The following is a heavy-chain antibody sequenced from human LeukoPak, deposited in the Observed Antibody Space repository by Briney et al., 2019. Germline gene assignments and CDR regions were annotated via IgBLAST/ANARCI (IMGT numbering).Heavy chain of an antibody. CDR1: GYTFTSYG. D-gene: IGHD3-22*01. J-gene: IGHJ5*02. CDR3: ARVDLAWSDTSGYYRDWFDL. CDR2: VSAYNGNT. V-gene: IGHV1-18*01. Sequence: ASVKVSCKASGYTFTSYGISWVRQAPGQGLEWMGWVSAYNGNTNYAQRFQGRVTMTTDTSTTTAYMELRSLRSDDTAVYYCARVDLAWSDTSGYYRDWFDLWGQGTLVTVSS.